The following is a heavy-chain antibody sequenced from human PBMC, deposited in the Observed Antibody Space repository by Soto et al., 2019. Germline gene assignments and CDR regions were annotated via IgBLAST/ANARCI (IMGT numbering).Heavy chain of an antibody. CDR1: GGSFSGYY. CDR2: INHSGST. J-gene: IGHJ4*02. V-gene: IGHV4-34*01. CDR3: ARRSIAVAHYFDY. Sequence: QVQLQQWGAGLLKPSETLSLTCAVYGGSFSGYYWSWIRQPPGKGLAWIGEINHSGSTNYNPSLKSRVTISVDTSKNQFSLKLSSVTAADTAVYYCARRSIAVAHYFDYWGQGTLVTVSS. D-gene: IGHD6-19*01.